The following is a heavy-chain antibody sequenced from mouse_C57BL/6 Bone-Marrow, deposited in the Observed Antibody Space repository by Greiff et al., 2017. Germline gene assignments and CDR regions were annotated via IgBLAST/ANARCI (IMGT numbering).Heavy chain of an antibody. CDR2: IDPSDSYT. D-gene: IGHD1-1*01. CDR1: GYTFTSYW. Sequence: VQLQQPGAELVKPGASVKLSCKASGYTFTSYWMQWVKQRPGQGLEWIGEIDPSDSYTNYNQKFKGKATLTVDTSSSTAYMQLSSLTSEDSAVYYCARTTTVVAPPWFAYWGQGTLVTVSA. J-gene: IGHJ3*01. V-gene: IGHV1-50*01. CDR3: ARTTTVVAPPWFAY.